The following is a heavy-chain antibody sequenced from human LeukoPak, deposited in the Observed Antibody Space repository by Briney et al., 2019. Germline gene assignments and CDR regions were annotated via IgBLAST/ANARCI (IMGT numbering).Heavy chain of an antibody. CDR2: MNPHTGNT. J-gene: IGHJ5*02. Sequence: ASVKVSCKASGYTFTSYEINWVRQATGQGLEWMGWMNPHTGNTGYAQKFQGRGTMTRNTSISTAYMELSSLRVEDTAVYYCARGSGWVTRDRVLDPWGQGTLVTVSS. CDR1: GYTFTSYE. CDR3: ARGSGWVTRDRVLDP. D-gene: IGHD6-19*01. V-gene: IGHV1-8*01.